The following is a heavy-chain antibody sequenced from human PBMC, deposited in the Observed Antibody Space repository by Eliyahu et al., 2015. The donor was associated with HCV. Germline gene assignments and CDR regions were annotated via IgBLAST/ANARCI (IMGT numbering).Heavy chain of an antibody. Sequence: QVQLQESGPGLVKPSQTLSLTCTVSGGSISSAGYXWTWIRQHPGKGLEWIGYIYYSGXTYYNPSLKSRVTISVDTSKNQFSLKLSSVTAADTAVYYCARDLGSCTGGSCYPAGWFDPWGQGTLVTVSS. CDR1: GGSISSAGYX. CDR3: ARDLGSCTGGSCYPAGWFDP. D-gene: IGHD2-15*01. CDR2: IYYSGXT. J-gene: IGHJ5*02. V-gene: IGHV4-31*03.